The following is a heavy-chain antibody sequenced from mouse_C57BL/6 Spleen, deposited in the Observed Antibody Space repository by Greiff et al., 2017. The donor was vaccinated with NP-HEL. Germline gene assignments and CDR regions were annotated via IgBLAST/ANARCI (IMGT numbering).Heavy chain of an antibody. J-gene: IGHJ4*01. D-gene: IGHD3-1*01. CDR1: GFTFSSYA. CDR3: AKEYHTNSGVDY. CDR2: ISDGGSYT. Sequence: EVQLVESGGGLVKPGGSLKLSCAASGFTFSSYAMSWVRQTPEKRLEWVATISDGGSYTYYPDNVKGRFTISRDNAKNNLYLQMSHLKSEDTAMYYCAKEYHTNSGVDYWGQGTSVTVSS. V-gene: IGHV5-4*01.